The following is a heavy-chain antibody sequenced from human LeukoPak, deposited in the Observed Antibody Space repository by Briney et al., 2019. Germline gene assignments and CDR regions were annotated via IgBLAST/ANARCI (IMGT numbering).Heavy chain of an antibody. CDR3: AREGRFGAPSLFAFDI. CDR1: GFSFSSYS. Sequence: GGSLRLSCAASGFSFSSYSMNWVRQAPGKGLEWVSSISSSSSYKHYADSVKGRFTISRDNAKNSLYLQVNSLRAEDTAVYYCAREGRFGAPSLFAFDIWGQGTMVTVSS. J-gene: IGHJ3*02. V-gene: IGHV3-21*01. D-gene: IGHD3-10*01. CDR2: ISSSSSYK.